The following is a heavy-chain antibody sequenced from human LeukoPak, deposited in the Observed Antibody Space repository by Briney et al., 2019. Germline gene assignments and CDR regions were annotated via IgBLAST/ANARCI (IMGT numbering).Heavy chain of an antibody. CDR2: ISGSGGST. Sequence: GVSLRLSCAASGFTFSSYAMSWVRQAPGKGLEWVSAISGSGGSTYYADSVKGRFTISRDNSKNTLYLQMNSLRAEDTAVYYRAKGRYSSSWYLGQYYFDYWGQGTLVTVSS. CDR1: GFTFSSYA. D-gene: IGHD6-13*01. V-gene: IGHV3-23*01. CDR3: AKGRYSSSWYLGQYYFDY. J-gene: IGHJ4*02.